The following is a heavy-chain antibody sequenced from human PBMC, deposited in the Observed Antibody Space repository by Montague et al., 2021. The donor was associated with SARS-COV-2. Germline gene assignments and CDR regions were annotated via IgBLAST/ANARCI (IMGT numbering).Heavy chain of an antibody. Sequence: SETLSLTCTVSGGSISSSSYYWGWIRQPPGKGLEWIGSIYYSGSTYYNPSLKSRVTISVDTSKNQFSLKLSSVTAADTAVYYCARFPTSYYYDSKASSATPYGFDIWGQGTMVTVSS. V-gene: IGHV4-39*01. CDR3: ARFPTSYYYDSKASSATPYGFDI. CDR1: GGSISSSSYY. D-gene: IGHD3-22*01. CDR2: IYYSGST. J-gene: IGHJ3*02.